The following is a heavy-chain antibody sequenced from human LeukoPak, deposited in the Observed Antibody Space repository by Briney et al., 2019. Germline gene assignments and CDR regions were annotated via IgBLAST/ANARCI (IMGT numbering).Heavy chain of an antibody. CDR1: GGSISSSSYY. J-gene: IGHJ4*02. V-gene: IGHV4-39*07. Sequence: KPSETLSLTCTVSGGSISSSSYYWGWIRQPPGKGLEWIGSIYYSGSTYYNPSLKSRVTISVDTSKNQFSLKLSSVTAADTAVYYCARVNPAENEHDYWGQGTLVTVSS. D-gene: IGHD1-1*01. CDR2: IYYSGST. CDR3: ARVNPAENEHDY.